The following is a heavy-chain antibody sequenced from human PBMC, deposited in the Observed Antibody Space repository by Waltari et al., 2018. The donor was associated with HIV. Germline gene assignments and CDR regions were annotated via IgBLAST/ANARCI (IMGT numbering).Heavy chain of an antibody. CDR3: AGRSPARRLNWFDP. D-gene: IGHD2-8*01. J-gene: IGHJ5*02. CDR1: GFTFCSFW. Sequence: EVQLVESGGGLVQPGGSLRLSCAAPGFTFCSFWMSWGRQAPGKGLEWVANIKQDGSEKYYVDSMKGRFTISRDNAKNSLYLQINSLRAEDTAVYYCAGRSPARRLNWFDPWGQGTLVIVSS. CDR2: IKQDGSEK. V-gene: IGHV3-7*01.